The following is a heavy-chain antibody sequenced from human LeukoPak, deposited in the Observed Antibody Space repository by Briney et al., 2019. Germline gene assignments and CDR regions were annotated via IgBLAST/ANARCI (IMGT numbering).Heavy chain of an antibody. V-gene: IGHV3-23*01. CDR1: GFTFSSYA. D-gene: IGHD3-22*01. J-gene: IGHJ4*02. CDR2: ISGSGGST. CDR3: AKWDYDSSGYFDY. Sequence: GGSLRLSCAASGFTFSSYAMSWVRQAPGKGLEWVSAISGSGGSTYCADSVKGRFTISRDNSKNTLYLQMNSLRAEDTAVYYCAKWDYDSSGYFDYWGQGTLVTVSS.